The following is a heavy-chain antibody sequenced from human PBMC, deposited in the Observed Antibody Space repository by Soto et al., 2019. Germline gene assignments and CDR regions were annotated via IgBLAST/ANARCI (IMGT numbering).Heavy chain of an antibody. CDR1: GGSISSSSYY. Sequence: PSETLSLTCTVSGGSISSSSYYWGWIRQPPGKGLEWIGSIYYSGSTYYNPSLKSRVTISVDTSKNQFSLKLSSVTAADTAVYYCARQLAAAPRITPIFDYWGQGTLVTVYS. CDR3: ARQLAAAPRITPIFDY. CDR2: IYYSGST. V-gene: IGHV4-39*01. J-gene: IGHJ4*02. D-gene: IGHD6-13*01.